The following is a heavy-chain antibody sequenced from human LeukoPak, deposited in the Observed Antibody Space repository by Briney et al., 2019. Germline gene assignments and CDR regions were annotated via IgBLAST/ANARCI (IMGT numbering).Heavy chain of an antibody. CDR2: IKSDGST. Sequence: GGSLRLPCGASGFTFSSYWMHWVRQAPGKALVWVSRIKSDGSTSYADSVKGRFTNSRDNAKNTLYLQMNSLRPEDSAVYYRARYGVSNFDYWGQGTLVTVSA. J-gene: IGHJ4*02. V-gene: IGHV3-74*01. D-gene: IGHD3-3*01. CDR1: GFTFSSYW. CDR3: ARYGVSNFDY.